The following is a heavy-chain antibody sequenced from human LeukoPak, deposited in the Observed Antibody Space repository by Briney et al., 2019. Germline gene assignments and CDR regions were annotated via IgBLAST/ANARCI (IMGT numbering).Heavy chain of an antibody. CDR2: IKQDGSEK. J-gene: IGHJ6*03. CDR3: ARVWCTSTSCYSTPPDYMDV. D-gene: IGHD2-2*02. CDR1: GFTFSSYW. Sequence: GGSLRLSCAASGFTFSSYWMSWVRQAPGKGLEWVANIKQDGSEKYYLDSVKGRFTISRDNAKNSLYLQMNSLRAEDTAVNYCARVWCTSTSCYSTPPDYMDVWGKGTTVTVSS. V-gene: IGHV3-7*01.